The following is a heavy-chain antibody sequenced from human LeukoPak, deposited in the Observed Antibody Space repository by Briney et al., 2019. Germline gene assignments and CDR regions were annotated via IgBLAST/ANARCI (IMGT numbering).Heavy chain of an antibody. Sequence: SETLSLTCSVSDDSIAMYYWTWIRQPPGKGLEWIGYVDHTGSTNFNPSLNGRVSISRDTTKNLFSLRLRSVTAADTAVYFCARGRVSSSTWYSTYYYYFYMDVWGKGTTVTVSS. CDR3: ARGRVSSSTWYSTYYYYFYMDV. CDR1: DDSIAMYY. J-gene: IGHJ6*03. CDR2: VDHTGST. D-gene: IGHD1-1*01. V-gene: IGHV4-59*01.